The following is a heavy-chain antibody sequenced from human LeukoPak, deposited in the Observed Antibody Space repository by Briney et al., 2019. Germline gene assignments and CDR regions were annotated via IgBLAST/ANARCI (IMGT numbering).Heavy chain of an antibody. CDR3: ARGSSGSYYNSRFDF. V-gene: IGHV3-23*01. D-gene: IGHD3-10*01. Sequence: GGSLRLSCAASGFTFSSYAMSWVRQAPGKGLEWVAGISGSGGSPYYAESVKGRFTISRDNSKNMLHLQMNSLRADDTAVHYCARGSSGSYYNSRFDFWGQGTLVSVSS. CDR2: ISGSGGSP. CDR1: GFTFSSYA. J-gene: IGHJ4*02.